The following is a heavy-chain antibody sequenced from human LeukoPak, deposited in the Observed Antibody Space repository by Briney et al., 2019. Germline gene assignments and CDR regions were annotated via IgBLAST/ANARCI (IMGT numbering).Heavy chain of an antibody. CDR2: IYYSGST. Sequence: PSQTLSLTYTVSGGSISSGGYYWSWIRQHPGKGLEWIGYIYYSGSTYYNPSLKSRVTISVDTSKNQFSLKLSSVTAADTAVYYCARGYYYDSSGLNRSYYFDYWGQGTLVTVSS. J-gene: IGHJ4*02. CDR1: GGSISSGGYY. D-gene: IGHD3-22*01. CDR3: ARGYYYDSSGLNRSYYFDY. V-gene: IGHV4-31*03.